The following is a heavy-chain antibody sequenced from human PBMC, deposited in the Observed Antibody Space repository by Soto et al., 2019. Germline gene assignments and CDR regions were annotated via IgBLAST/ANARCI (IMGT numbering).Heavy chain of an antibody. CDR2: IWNDGNGY. CDR3: ARRQISPPTRGAASARGGMDV. Sequence: GGSLRLSCAASGFTFNNYGMHWVRQAPGKGLEWVAVIWNDGNGYFYANSVKGRFTISRDNSKNTLYLQMSSLRVEDTAVFYCARRQISPPTRGAASARGGMDVWGQGTTVTVSS. CDR1: GFTFNNYG. V-gene: IGHV3-33*01. J-gene: IGHJ6*02. D-gene: IGHD6-13*01.